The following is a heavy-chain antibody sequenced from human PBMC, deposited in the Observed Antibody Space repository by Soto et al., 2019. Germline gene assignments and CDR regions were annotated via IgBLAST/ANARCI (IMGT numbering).Heavy chain of an antibody. CDR3: ARSYSSSSYFDY. V-gene: IGHV5-51*01. CDR2: IYPGDSDT. D-gene: IGHD6-6*01. J-gene: IGHJ4*02. Sequence: GESLKISGKGSGYSFTIYWIAWVRQMPGKGLEWMGMIYPGDSDTRDSPSFQGQVTISADKSITTAYLQWSSLSASDTAMYYCARSYSSSSYFDYWGQGALVTVSS. CDR1: GYSFTIYW.